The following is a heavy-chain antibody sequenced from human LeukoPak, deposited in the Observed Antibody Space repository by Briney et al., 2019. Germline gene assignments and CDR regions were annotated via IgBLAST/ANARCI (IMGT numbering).Heavy chain of an antibody. CDR1: GFTFSSYG. CDR3: ASARYFDWLPKDY. J-gene: IGHJ4*02. Sequence: GRSLRLSCAASGFTFSSYGMHWVRQAPGKGLEWVAVIWYDGSNKYYADSVKGRFTISRDNSKNTLYLQMNSLRAEDTAVYYCASARYFDWLPKDYWGQGTLVTVSS. V-gene: IGHV3-33*01. CDR2: IWYDGSNK. D-gene: IGHD3-9*01.